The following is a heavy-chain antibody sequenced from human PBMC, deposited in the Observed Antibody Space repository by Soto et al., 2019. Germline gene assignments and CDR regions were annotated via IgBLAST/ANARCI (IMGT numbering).Heavy chain of an antibody. CDR2: ISSSSSYI. D-gene: IGHD2-8*01. V-gene: IGHV3-21*01. CDR3: VRDLLTDYDY. CDR1: GFPFSSYI. Sequence: PGGSVSLSGASSGFPFSSYIMNWVIQAPGKGLEWVSSISSSSSYIYYADSVKGRFTISRDNAKNSLYLQMNSLRAEDTAVYYCVRDLLTDYDYWGQGTLVNVSS. J-gene: IGHJ4*02.